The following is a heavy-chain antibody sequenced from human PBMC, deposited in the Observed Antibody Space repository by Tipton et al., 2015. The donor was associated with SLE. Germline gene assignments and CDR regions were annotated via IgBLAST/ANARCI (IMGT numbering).Heavy chain of an antibody. CDR1: GGSISSSSFY. CDR2: DFYGGSP. J-gene: IGHJ4*02. D-gene: IGHD3-22*01. Sequence: TLSLTCTVSGGSISSSSFYWGWIRQPPGKGLEWIGNDFYGGSPYYNPSLKSRVTTSVDTSKNQFSLKLSSVTAADSAVYYCARGVNYHDSSGYLHWGQGTLVTVSS. CDR3: ARGVNYHDSSGYLH. V-gene: IGHV4-39*07.